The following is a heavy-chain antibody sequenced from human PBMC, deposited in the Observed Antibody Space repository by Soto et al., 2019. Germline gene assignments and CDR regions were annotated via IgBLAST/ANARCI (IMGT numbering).Heavy chain of an antibody. CDR2: INPNSGGT. CDR3: ARGLRFLEWLLFHY. CDR1: GYTFTGYY. Sequence: ASVKVSCKASGYTFTGYYMHWVRQAPGQGLEWMGWINPNSGGTNYAQKFQGGVTMTRDTSISTAYMELSRLRSDDTAVYYCARGLRFLEWLLFHYWGQGTLVTVSS. J-gene: IGHJ4*02. D-gene: IGHD3-3*01. V-gene: IGHV1-2*02.